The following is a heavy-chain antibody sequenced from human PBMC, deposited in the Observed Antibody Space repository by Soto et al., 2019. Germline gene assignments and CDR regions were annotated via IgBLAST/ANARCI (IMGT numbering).Heavy chain of an antibody. Sequence: GGSLRLSCAASGFTFSSYAMSWVRQAPGKGLEWVSAISGSGGSTYYADSVKGRFTISRDNSKNTLYLQMNSLRAEDTAVYYCAKGQLRFLEWLPIRSYYYYGMDVWGQGTTVTVSS. J-gene: IGHJ6*02. CDR3: AKGQLRFLEWLPIRSYYYYGMDV. V-gene: IGHV3-23*01. D-gene: IGHD3-3*01. CDR1: GFTFSSYA. CDR2: ISGSGGST.